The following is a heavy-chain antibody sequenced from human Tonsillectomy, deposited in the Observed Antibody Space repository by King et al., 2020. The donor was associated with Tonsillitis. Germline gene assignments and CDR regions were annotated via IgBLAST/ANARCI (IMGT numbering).Heavy chain of an antibody. CDR3: ACLTEKVHYYYGLDV. V-gene: IGHV4-59*08. D-gene: IGHD3-16*01. J-gene: IGHJ6*02. CDR1: GGSISNYY. CDR2: IYYSGSA. Sequence: QLQESGPGLVKPSETLSLTCTVSGGSISNYYWSWIRQPPGKGLEWIGYIYYSGSANYNPSLKSRVTISIDTSKNQFSLKLSSVTAADTALYYCACLTEKVHYYYGLDVWGQGTTVTVSS.